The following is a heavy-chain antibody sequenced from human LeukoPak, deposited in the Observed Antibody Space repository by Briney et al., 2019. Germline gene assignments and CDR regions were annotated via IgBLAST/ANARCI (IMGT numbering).Heavy chain of an antibody. D-gene: IGHD3-22*01. CDR3: ARGGYDSSGHYYKFPFDY. Sequence: PGGSLTLSCAASEFTFSSYSMNWVRQAPGKGLEWVSCISSSSSYLYYSDSVKGRFTISRDSAKNSLYLQMNSLRAEDTAVYYCARGGYDSSGHYYKFPFDYWGQGTLVTVSS. CDR2: ISSSSSYL. CDR1: EFTFSSYS. V-gene: IGHV3-21*01. J-gene: IGHJ4*02.